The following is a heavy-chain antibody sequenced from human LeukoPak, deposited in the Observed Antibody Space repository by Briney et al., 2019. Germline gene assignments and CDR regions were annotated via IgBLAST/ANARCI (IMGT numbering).Heavy chain of an antibody. CDR2: IKPDGTTK. CDR3: ARSIPYGTTWYGRSDY. CDR1: GFPVSSYS. Sequence: GGSLRLSCAASGFPVSSYSKTWVRQAPGKGLEWVANIKPDGTTKFYVDSVKGRFTISRDNALNSLYLQMNSLRAEDTAIYYCARSIPYGTTWYGRSDYWGQGTLVTVSS. J-gene: IGHJ4*02. D-gene: IGHD6-13*01. V-gene: IGHV3-7*03.